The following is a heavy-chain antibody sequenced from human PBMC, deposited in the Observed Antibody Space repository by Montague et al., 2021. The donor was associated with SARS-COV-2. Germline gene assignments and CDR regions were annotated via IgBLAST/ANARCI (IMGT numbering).Heavy chain of an antibody. CDR2: FYYAGGT. Sequence: SETLSLTCTVSGGSVSRISSHWGWIRQPPGKGLEYIGSFYYAGGTQYNPSLKSRVTISVDTSNDQFSLKMNSVTAADTAVYFCASLGSPAYCGGECYLRDYGTDVWGKGNRVTVSS. V-gene: IGHV4-39*01. J-gene: IGHJ6*04. CDR1: GGSVSRISSH. D-gene: IGHD2-21*01. CDR3: ASLGSPAYCGGECYLRDYGTDV.